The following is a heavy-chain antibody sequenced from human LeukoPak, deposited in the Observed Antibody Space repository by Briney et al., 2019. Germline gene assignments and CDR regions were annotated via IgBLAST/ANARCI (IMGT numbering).Heavy chain of an antibody. CDR1: GGFISSYY. CDR2: IYTSGST. V-gene: IGHV4-4*07. J-gene: IGHJ4*02. Sequence: SETLSLTCTVSGGFISSYYWSWIRQPAGKGLEWIGRIYTSGSTNYNSSLKSRVTMSVDTSKNQFSLKLSSVTAADTAVYYCARDLAYYYDSSGYYFDYWGQGTLVTVSS. D-gene: IGHD3-22*01. CDR3: ARDLAYYYDSSGYYFDY.